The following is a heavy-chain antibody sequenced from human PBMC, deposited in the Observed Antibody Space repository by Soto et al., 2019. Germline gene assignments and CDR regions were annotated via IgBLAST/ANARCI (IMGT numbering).Heavy chain of an antibody. Sequence: SQTLSLTCAISGDSVSSNSAAWNWIRQSPSRGLEWLGRTYYRSKWYNEYAVSVNSRITINPDASKNQFSLQLNSVTPEDTAVYYCARDGRGYTSLIRHAFDIWGQGTMVTVSS. CDR1: GDSVSSNSAA. V-gene: IGHV6-1*01. CDR2: TYYRSKWYN. CDR3: ARDGRGYTSLIRHAFDI. D-gene: IGHD5-18*01. J-gene: IGHJ3*02.